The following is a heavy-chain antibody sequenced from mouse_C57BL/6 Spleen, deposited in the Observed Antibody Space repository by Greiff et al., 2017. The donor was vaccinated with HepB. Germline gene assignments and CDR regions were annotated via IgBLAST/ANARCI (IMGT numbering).Heavy chain of an antibody. D-gene: IGHD2-2*01. J-gene: IGHJ1*03. CDR2: IDPSDSET. V-gene: IGHV1-52*01. CDR1: GYTFTSYW. CDR3: ATGDGYDGGGYFDV. Sequence: QVQLQQPGAELVRPGSSVKLSCKASGYTFTSYWMHWVKQRPIQGLEWISNIDPSDSETHYNQKFKDKATLTVDKSSSTAYMQLSSLTSEDSAVYYCATGDGYDGGGYFDVWGTGTTVTVSS.